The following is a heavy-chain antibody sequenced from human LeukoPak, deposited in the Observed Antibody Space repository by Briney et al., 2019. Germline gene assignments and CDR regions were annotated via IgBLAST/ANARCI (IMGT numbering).Heavy chain of an antibody. J-gene: IGHJ5*02. Sequence: SETLSLTCAVYGESFGDYYWSWVRQPPGKGLEWIGQINHSGTTYYNPSLESRVIISIDTSKNQFSLRLTSVTAADTAVYYCARHPARGPYSGSYLGWFDPWGQGTLVTVSS. V-gene: IGHV4-34*01. CDR3: ARHPARGPYSGSYLGWFDP. CDR1: GESFGDYY. D-gene: IGHD1-26*01. CDR2: INHSGTT.